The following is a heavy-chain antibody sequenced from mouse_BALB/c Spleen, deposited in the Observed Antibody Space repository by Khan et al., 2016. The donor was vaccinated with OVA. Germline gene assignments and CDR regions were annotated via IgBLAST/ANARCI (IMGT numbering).Heavy chain of an antibody. D-gene: IGHD2-10*01. CDR2: IWSDGST. J-gene: IGHJ4*01. CDR1: GFSLTNYG. Sequence: VKLEESGPGLVAPSQSLSITCTISGFSLTNYGVHWVRLPPGKGLEWLVVIWSDGSTTYNSALKSRLSISKDKSKSQVFLKMNSLQTDDTAMYYCARQPYYHYYVMDYWGQGTSVTVSS. CDR3: ARQPYYHYYVMDY. V-gene: IGHV2-6-1*01.